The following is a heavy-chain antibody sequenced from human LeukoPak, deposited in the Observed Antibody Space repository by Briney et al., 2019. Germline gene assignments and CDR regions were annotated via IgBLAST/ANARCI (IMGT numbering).Heavy chain of an antibody. CDR3: ARRYYDSSGYRY. D-gene: IGHD3-22*01. Sequence: SETLSLTCAVYGGSFSGYYWSWIRQPPGKGLEWIGEVNHSGSTNCNPSLKSRVAISVDTSKNQFSLKLSSVTAADTAVYYCARRYYDSSGYRYWGQGTLVTVSS. CDR1: GGSFSGYY. J-gene: IGHJ4*02. CDR2: VNHSGST. V-gene: IGHV4-34*01.